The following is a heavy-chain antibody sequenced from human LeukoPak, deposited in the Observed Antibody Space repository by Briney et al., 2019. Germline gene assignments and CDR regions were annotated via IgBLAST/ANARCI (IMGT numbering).Heavy chain of an antibody. J-gene: IGHJ4*02. D-gene: IGHD3-10*01. CDR3: ARSGRGDY. CDR1: GFTLSSYE. CDR2: ISSNGSPT. V-gene: IGHV3-48*03. Sequence: GGSLTLSCVGSGFTLSSYEMNWVRQAPGKGLEWIAWISSNGSPTCYADSVKGRFTISRDNPKNSLYLQMNSLRAEDTAVYYCARSGRGDYWGQGTLVTVSS.